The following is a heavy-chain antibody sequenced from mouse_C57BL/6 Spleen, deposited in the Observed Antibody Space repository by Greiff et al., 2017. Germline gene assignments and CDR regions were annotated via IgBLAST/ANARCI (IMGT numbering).Heavy chain of an antibody. CDR2: ISSGSSTI. J-gene: IGHJ4*01. CDR1: GFTFSDYG. Sequence: EVMFVESGGGLVKPGGSLKLSCAASGFTFSDYGMHWVRQAPEKGLEWVAYISSGSSTIFYADTVKGRFTFSRDNATNTLFLQMTMLRSEDTAKYYCARNYGCDLYTMDYWGQGTSVTVSS. V-gene: IGHV5-17*01. D-gene: IGHD2-2*01. CDR3: ARNYGCDLYTMDY.